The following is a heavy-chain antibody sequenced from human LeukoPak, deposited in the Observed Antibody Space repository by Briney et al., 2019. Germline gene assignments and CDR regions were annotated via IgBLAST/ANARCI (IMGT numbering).Heavy chain of an antibody. CDR1: GGSFSGYY. Sequence: PSETLSLTCAVYGGSFSGYYWSWIRQPPGKGLEWIGEINHSGSTNCNPSLKSRVTISVDTSKNQFSLKLSSVTAADTAVYYCARGPLVYYFDYWGQGTLVTVSS. CDR3: ARGPLVYYFDY. CDR2: INHSGST. J-gene: IGHJ4*02. V-gene: IGHV4-34*01. D-gene: IGHD6-6*01.